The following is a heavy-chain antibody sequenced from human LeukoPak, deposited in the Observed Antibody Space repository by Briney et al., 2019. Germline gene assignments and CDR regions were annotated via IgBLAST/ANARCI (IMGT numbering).Heavy chain of an antibody. CDR3: ARQGGEYYDSSGYDY. Sequence: GSLRLSCAASGFTFSSYSMNWVRQAPGKGLEWVSSISSSSSYIYYADSVKGRFTISRDNAKNSLYLQMNSLRAEDTAVYYCARQGGEYYDSSGYDYWGQRTLVTVSS. CDR2: ISSSSSYI. J-gene: IGHJ4*02. CDR1: GFTFSSYS. D-gene: IGHD3-22*01. V-gene: IGHV3-21*01.